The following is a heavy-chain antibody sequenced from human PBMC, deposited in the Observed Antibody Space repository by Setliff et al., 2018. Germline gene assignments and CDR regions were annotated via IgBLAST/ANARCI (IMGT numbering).Heavy chain of an antibody. Sequence: SETLSLTCAVYGDSFSDYYWSWTRQPPGKGLEWIEEINHRGSTNYNPDLKSRVTMSVDTSKKRFSLMLRSVTAADTAIYYRARYNSSAACFDLWGPGTLVTVSS. CDR2: INHRGST. J-gene: IGHJ5*02. CDR3: ARYNSSAACFDL. V-gene: IGHV4-34*10. D-gene: IGHD2-21*01. CDR1: GDSFSDYY.